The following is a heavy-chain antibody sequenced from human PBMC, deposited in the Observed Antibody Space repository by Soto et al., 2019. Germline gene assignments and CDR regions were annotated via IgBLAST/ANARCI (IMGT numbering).Heavy chain of an antibody. J-gene: IGHJ4*02. D-gene: IGHD3-10*01. CDR3: ARDNYGPRDY. CDR2: VDPRSGDR. CDR1: GYTFTDLY. V-gene: IGHV1-2*02. Sequence: QVQLVQSGAELKKPGASVRVSCKPSGYTFTDLYIHWVRQAPGQGLEWMGWVDPRSGDRRNTQKFQGRVTMRRDTSTSTVYMELNSLASGDTAVYYCARDNYGPRDYWGQGTLVTVSS.